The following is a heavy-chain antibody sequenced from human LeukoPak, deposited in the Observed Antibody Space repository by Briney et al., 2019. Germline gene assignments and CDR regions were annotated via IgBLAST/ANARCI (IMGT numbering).Heavy chain of an antibody. CDR3: ARDKHYYDSSNYV. D-gene: IGHD3-22*01. CDR2: INLNGGTT. CDR1: RFTFNDYG. Sequence: GGSLRLSCAASRFTFNDYGMSWVRQGPGTGLEWVSGINLNGGTTGYADSVSGRFTISRDNAKNSLYLQMNSLRAGETALYYCARDKHYYDSSNYVWGQGTLVTVSS. J-gene: IGHJ4*02. V-gene: IGHV3-20*04.